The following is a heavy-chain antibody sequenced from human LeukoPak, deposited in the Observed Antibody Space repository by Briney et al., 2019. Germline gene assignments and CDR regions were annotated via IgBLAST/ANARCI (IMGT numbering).Heavy chain of an antibody. V-gene: IGHV3-7*01. CDR3: AREFRSSSWYRSYFDY. D-gene: IGHD6-6*01. CDR1: GFTFSCYW. Sequence: GGSLRLSCAASGFTFSCYWMSWVRQAPGKGLEWVANIKQDGSEKYYVDSVKGRFTISRDNAKNSLYLQMNSLRAEDTAVYYCAREFRSSSWYRSYFDYWGQGTLVTVPS. CDR2: IKQDGSEK. J-gene: IGHJ4*02.